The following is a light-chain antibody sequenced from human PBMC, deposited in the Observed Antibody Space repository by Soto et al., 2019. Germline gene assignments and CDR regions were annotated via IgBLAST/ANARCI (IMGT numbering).Light chain of an antibody. J-gene: IGLJ1*01. V-gene: IGLV2-11*01. Sequence: QSALTEPRLGSGCTGRPVAISRHGNSSDVGVYNYVSWYQQHPRKAPKVMIYDFTXLPSGVPDRFSASKSGNTASLTISGLQADDEADYYCCSYAGSYSYVFGTGTKVTVL. CDR2: DFT. CDR1: SSDVGVYNY. CDR3: CSYAGSYSYV.